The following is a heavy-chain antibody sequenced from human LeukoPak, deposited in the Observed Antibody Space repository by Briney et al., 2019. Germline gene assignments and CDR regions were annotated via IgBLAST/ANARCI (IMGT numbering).Heavy chain of an antibody. J-gene: IGHJ4*02. CDR2: INPSGGST. CDR1: GYTFTGYY. D-gene: IGHD6-13*01. Sequence: GASVKVSCKASGYTFTGYYTHWVRQAPGQGLEWMGIINPSGGSTSYAQKFQGRVTMTRDTSTSTVYMELSSLRSEDTAVYYCARVSIAAAGTDDYWGQGTLVTVSS. CDR3: ARVSIAAAGTDDY. V-gene: IGHV1-46*01.